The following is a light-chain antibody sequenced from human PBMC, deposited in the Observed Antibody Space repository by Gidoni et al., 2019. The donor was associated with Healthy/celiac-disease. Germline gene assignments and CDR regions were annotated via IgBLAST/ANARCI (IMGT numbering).Light chain of an antibody. J-gene: IGKJ1*01. V-gene: IGKV3-11*01. CDR2: DAS. CDR1: QSVSSY. Sequence: EIVFTQSPATLSLSPGERATLSCRASQSVSSYLAWYQQKPGQAPRLLIYDASNRATGIPARFSGSGSGTDFTLTISSLEPEDFAVYYCQQRSNWPTFGQXTKVEIK. CDR3: QQRSNWPT.